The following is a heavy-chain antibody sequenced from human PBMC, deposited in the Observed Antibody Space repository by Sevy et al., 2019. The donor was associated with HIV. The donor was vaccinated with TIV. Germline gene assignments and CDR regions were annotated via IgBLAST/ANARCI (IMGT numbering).Heavy chain of an antibody. J-gene: IGHJ4*02. D-gene: IGHD4-17*01. CDR2: ISGSGGST. CDR3: AKVSGRYGDYPYSDY. Sequence: GGSLRLSCAASGFTFSSYAMSWVRQAPGKGLEWVSAISGSGGSTYYADSVKGRFTISRDNSKNTLYLQMNSLRAEDTAVYYCAKVSGRYGDYPYSDYWGQGTLVTVSS. V-gene: IGHV3-23*01. CDR1: GFTFSSYA.